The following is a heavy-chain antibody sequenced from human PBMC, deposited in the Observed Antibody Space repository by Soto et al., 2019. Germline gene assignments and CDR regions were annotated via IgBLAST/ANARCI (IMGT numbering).Heavy chain of an antibody. V-gene: IGHV4-59*13. CDR3: ASVTFGGVVLAH. CDR1: AASFSKYY. J-gene: IGHJ4*02. CDR2: IYFNGNT. D-gene: IGHD3-16*01. Sequence: QVQLQESGPGLVKPSETLSLTCTVSAASFSKYYWTWIRQPPGKGLEWIGYIYFNGNTNYNPSLKRRVTISVDTSKKKISLNLTSVTDADTAVYFCASVTFGGVVLAHWGQGTLVTVSS.